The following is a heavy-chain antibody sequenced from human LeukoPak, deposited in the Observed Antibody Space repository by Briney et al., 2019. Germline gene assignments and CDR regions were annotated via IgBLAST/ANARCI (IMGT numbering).Heavy chain of an antibody. V-gene: IGHV1-69*05. D-gene: IGHD1-26*01. CDR1: GATFSSYA. CDR2: IIPIFGTA. J-gene: IGHJ4*02. CDR3: ASTGIVGARGGPYYFDY. Sequence: SVKVSCKASGATFSSYAISWVRQAPGQGLEWMGGIIPIFGTANYAQKFQGRVTITTDESTSTAYMELSSLRSEDTAVYYCASTGIVGARGGPYYFDYWGQGTLVTVSS.